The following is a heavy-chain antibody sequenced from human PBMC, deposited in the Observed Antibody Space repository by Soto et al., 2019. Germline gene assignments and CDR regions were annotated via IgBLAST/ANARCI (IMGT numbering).Heavy chain of an antibody. CDR1: GDSVSSNSAG. Sequence: PSQTLSLTCAIPGDSVSSNSAGWNWIRQSPSRGLEWLGRTYYRSKWYNDHAVSVTSRITINPDTSKNQFSLQLNSVTPEATAVYYCARDFPPSYCSSTSCHLNYCYYYGMDVWGQGTKVTVSS. D-gene: IGHD2-2*01. J-gene: IGHJ6*02. CDR2: TYYRSKWYN. V-gene: IGHV6-1*01. CDR3: ARDFPPSYCSSTSCHLNYCYYYGMDV.